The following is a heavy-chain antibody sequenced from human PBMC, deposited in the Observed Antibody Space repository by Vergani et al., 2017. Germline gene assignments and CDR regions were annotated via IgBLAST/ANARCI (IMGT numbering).Heavy chain of an antibody. J-gene: IGHJ4*02. V-gene: IGHV4-34*01. CDR3: ARVTGGNSGNFDY. Sequence: QVQLQQWGPGLLKPSETLSLTCAVYGGSFSGYYWCWIRQPPGKGLVWFGEINNSGSTNYNPSLNSRVTISVDTSKNQFSLKLSSVTAADTAVYYCARVTGGNSGNFDYWGQGTLVTVSS. D-gene: IGHD4-23*01. CDR2: INNSGST. CDR1: GGSFSGYY.